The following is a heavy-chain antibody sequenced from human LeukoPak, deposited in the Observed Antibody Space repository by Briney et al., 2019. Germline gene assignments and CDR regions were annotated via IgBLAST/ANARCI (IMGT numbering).Heavy chain of an antibody. D-gene: IGHD6-13*01. J-gene: IGHJ4*02. CDR3: ARSPLPIAAADLGYFDY. V-gene: IGHV1-69*06. CDR1: RGTFSSYA. CDR2: IIPIFGTA. Sequence: SVKVSCKASRGTFSSYAISWVRQAPGQGLEWMGGIIPIFGTANYAQKFQGRVTITADKSTSTAYMELSSLRSEDTAVYYCARSPLPIAAADLGYFDYWGQGTLVTVSS.